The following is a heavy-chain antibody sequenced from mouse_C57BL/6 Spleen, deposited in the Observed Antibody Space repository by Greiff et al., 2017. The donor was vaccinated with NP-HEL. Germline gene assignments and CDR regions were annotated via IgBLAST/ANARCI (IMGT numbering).Heavy chain of an antibody. CDR3: ARERGDYYGSSYDY. V-gene: IGHV1-64*01. Sequence: QVHVKQPGAELVKPGASVKLSCKASGYTFTSYWMHWVKQRPGQGLEWIGMIHPNSGSTNYNEKFKSKATLTVDKSSSTAYMQLSSLTSEDSAVYYCARERGDYYGSSYDYWGQGTTLTVSS. J-gene: IGHJ2*01. D-gene: IGHD1-1*01. CDR2: IHPNSGST. CDR1: GYTFTSYW.